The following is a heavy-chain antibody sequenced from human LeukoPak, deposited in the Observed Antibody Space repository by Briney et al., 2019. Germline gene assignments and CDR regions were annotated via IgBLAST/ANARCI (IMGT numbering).Heavy chain of an antibody. CDR3: ARDRVDSSGYYYYYGMDV. D-gene: IGHD3-22*01. Sequence: SETLSLTCTVSGASISTYFWSWIRQPAGKGLEWIGRIYTSGSTSYNPSLKSRLTLSADTSKNQFSLKLRSVTAVDTAVYYCARDRVDSSGYYYYYGMDVWGQGSTVTVSS. CDR1: GASISTYF. V-gene: IGHV4-4*07. J-gene: IGHJ6*02. CDR2: IYTSGST.